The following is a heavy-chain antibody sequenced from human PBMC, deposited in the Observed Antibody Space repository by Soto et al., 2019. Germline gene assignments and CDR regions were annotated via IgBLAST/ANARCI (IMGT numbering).Heavy chain of an antibody. CDR2: ISGSGGST. J-gene: IGHJ4*02. CDR3: ANLLGVIVGATTWLDY. Sequence: GSLRLSCAASGFTFISYAMSWVRQAPGQGLEWVSAISGSGGSTYYADSVKGRFTISRDNSKNTLYLQMNSLRAEDTAVYYCANLLGVIVGATTWLDYSCQGTLRTLCS. CDR1: GFTFISYA. D-gene: IGHD1-26*01. V-gene: IGHV3-23*01.